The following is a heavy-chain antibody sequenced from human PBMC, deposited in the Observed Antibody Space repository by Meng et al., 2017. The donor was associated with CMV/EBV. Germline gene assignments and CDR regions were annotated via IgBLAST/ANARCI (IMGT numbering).Heavy chain of an antibody. CDR1: GGSISSSSYY. V-gene: IGHV3-7*01. CDR3: ARDRVKYQLLSHYYYGMDV. Sequence: ETLSLTCTVSGGSISSSSYYWGWIRQPPGKGLEWVANIKQDGSEKYYVDSVKGRFTISRDNAKNSLYLQMNSLRAEDTAVYYCARDRVKYQLLSHYYYGMDVWGQGTTVTVSS. J-gene: IGHJ6*02. CDR2: IKQDGSEK. D-gene: IGHD2-2*01.